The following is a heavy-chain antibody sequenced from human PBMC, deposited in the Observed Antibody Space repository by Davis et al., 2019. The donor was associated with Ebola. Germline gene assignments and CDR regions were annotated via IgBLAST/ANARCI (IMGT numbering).Heavy chain of an antibody. Sequence: GGSLRLSCAASGFTFSSNSMNWVRQAPGKGLEWVSFISSSSNYIYYADSVKGRFTVSRDNAKNSLYLQMNSLRAEDTAVYYCAKDKGPEDWYFDLWGRGTLVTVSS. CDR2: ISSSSNYI. J-gene: IGHJ2*01. V-gene: IGHV3-21*01. CDR1: GFTFSSNS. CDR3: AKDKGPEDWYFDL.